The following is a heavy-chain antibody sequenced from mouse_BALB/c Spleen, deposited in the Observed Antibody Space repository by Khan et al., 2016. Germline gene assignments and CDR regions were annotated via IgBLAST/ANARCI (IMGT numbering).Heavy chain of an antibody. J-gene: IGHJ2*01. CDR1: GFTFSSHA. V-gene: IGHV5-6-5*01. Sequence: EVELVEPGGGLVKPGGSLKLSCAASGFTFSSHAMSWVRQTPEKRLAWVAYISSGGTTFYPDSLKGRFTISRDNARNILYLQMSSLRSEDTAMYYCVRGVSRVVDYFDYWGQGTTLTVSS. D-gene: IGHD1-1*01. CDR2: ISSGGTT. CDR3: VRGVSRVVDYFDY.